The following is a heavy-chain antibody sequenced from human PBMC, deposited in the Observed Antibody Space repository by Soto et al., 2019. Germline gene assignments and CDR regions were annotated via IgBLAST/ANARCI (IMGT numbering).Heavy chain of an antibody. V-gene: IGHV1-3*01. CDR3: ARNIVVVPAAPDAFDI. CDR2: INAGNGNT. D-gene: IGHD2-2*01. J-gene: IGHJ3*02. CDR1: GYTFTSYA. Sequence: VKVSCKASGYTFTSYAMHWVRQAPGRRLEWMGWINAGNGNTKYSQKFQGRVTITRDTSASTAYMELSSLRSEGTAVYYCARNIVVVPAAPDAFDIWGQGTMVTVS.